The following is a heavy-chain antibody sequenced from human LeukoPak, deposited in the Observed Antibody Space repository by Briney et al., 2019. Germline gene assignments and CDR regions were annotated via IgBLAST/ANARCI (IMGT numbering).Heavy chain of an antibody. D-gene: IGHD1-1*01. Sequence: SETLPLTCTVSGASISSGNYYWSWIRQHPGKGLEWIGYISYSGSTFYNPSLKSRVSISVDTSQNQFSLKLTSVTAADTAVYYCARGTAAWGQGTLVTVSS. J-gene: IGHJ5*02. CDR2: ISYSGST. V-gene: IGHV4-31*03. CDR1: GASISSGNYY. CDR3: ARGTAA.